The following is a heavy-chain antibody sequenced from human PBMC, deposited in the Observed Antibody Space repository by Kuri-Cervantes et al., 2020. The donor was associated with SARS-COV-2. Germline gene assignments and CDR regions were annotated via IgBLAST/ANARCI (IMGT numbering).Heavy chain of an antibody. V-gene: IGHV3-11*05. Sequence: GGSLRLSCAASGFTFSDYYMSWIRQAPGKGLEWVSYISSSSSYTNYADSVKGRFSISRDNSKSTVYLQMNSLRVEDTAVYYCAKVGLAQNDFWSGYYTGWGQGTLVTVSS. CDR1: GFTFSDYY. J-gene: IGHJ4*02. CDR2: ISSSSSYT. D-gene: IGHD3-3*01. CDR3: AKVGLAQNDFWSGYYTG.